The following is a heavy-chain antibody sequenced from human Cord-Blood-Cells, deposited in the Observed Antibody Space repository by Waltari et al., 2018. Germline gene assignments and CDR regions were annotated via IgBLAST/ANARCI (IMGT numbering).Heavy chain of an antibody. J-gene: IGHJ4*02. Sequence: QVQLVESGGGVVQPGRSLILSCAASGFTFSSYAMHWARQAPGKGREWVAVISYDGSNKYYADSVKGRFTISRDNSKNTLYLQMNSLRAEDTAVYYCARGLYGSGSYIDGDFDYWGQGTLVTVSS. D-gene: IGHD3-10*01. CDR3: ARGLYGSGSYIDGDFDY. CDR1: GFTFSSYA. CDR2: ISYDGSNK. V-gene: IGHV3-30-3*01.